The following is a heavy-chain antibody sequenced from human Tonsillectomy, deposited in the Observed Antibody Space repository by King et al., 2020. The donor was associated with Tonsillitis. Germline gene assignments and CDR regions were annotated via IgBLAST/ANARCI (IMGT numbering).Heavy chain of an antibody. Sequence: VQLQESGPGLVKPSQTLSLTCTVSGDSISRGGHHWSWIRQPAGKGLEWIGRIQTSGNTNYNPSLKSRVTMSIDTSKNQFSLSLSSVTAADTAVYYCEGGWTWGRGTLVTVSS. D-gene: IGHD2-15*01. J-gene: IGHJ5*02. CDR1: GDSISRGGHH. CDR3: EGGWT. CDR2: IQTSGNT. V-gene: IGHV4-61*02.